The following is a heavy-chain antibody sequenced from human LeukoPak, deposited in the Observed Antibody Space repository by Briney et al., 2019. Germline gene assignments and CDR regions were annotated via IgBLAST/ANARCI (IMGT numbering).Heavy chain of an antibody. J-gene: IGHJ3*02. CDR2: ISAYNGNT. Sequence: ASVKVSCKASGYTFTSYVISWVRQAPGQGLEWMGWISAYNGNTNYAQKLQGRVTMTTDTSTSTAYMELRSLRSDDTAVYYCARGKQQQLAPDAAFDIWGQGTMVTVSS. V-gene: IGHV1-18*01. CDR1: GYTFTSYV. D-gene: IGHD6-13*01. CDR3: ARGKQQQLAPDAAFDI.